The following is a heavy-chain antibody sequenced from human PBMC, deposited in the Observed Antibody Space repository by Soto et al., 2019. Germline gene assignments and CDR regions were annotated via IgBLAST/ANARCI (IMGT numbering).Heavy chain of an antibody. J-gene: IGHJ3*02. V-gene: IGHV4-34*01. CDR1: GGSFSGYY. CDR3: ARADIVVVVAAPRTDAFDI. Sequence: QVQLQQWGAGLLKPSETLSLTCAVYGGSFSGYYWSWIRQPPGKGLEWMGEINHGGSTNYNPSLKSRVTISVDTSKYQFSLKLSSVTAAATAVYYCARADIVVVVAAPRTDAFDIWGQGTMVTVSS. D-gene: IGHD2-15*01. CDR2: INHGGST.